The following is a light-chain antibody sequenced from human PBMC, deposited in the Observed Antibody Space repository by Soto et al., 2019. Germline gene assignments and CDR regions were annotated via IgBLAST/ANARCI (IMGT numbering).Light chain of an antibody. V-gene: IGKV1-39*01. Sequence: DIQMTQSPSSLSASVGDRVTITCRASQSISSYLNWYQQKPGKAPKLLIYGASSLQSGVPSRFSGSGSETDFTLTISSLQAEDVAVYYCQQYYSTPPTFGQGTKVDIK. J-gene: IGKJ1*01. CDR1: QSISSY. CDR2: GAS. CDR3: QQYYSTPPT.